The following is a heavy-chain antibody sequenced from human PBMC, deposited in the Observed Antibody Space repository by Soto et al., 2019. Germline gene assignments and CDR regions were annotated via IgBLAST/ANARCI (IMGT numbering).Heavy chain of an antibody. CDR2: ISSSSSYI. D-gene: IGHD3-22*01. CDR3: ARDSEHYYDSSGYLDV. V-gene: IGHV3-21*01. Sequence: PGGSLRLSCAASGFTFSDYYMNWVRQAPGKGLEWVSSISSSSSYIYYADSVKGRFTISRDNAKNSLYLQMNSLRAEDTAVYYCARDSEHYYDSSGYLDVWGQGTTVTVSS. CDR1: GFTFSDYY. J-gene: IGHJ6*02.